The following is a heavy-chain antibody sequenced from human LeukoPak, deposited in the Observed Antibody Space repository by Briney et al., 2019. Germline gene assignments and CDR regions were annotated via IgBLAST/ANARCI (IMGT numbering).Heavy chain of an antibody. CDR3: ARGNGYSGGWYWFDS. CDR2: IYISGST. V-gene: IGHV4-4*07. Sequence: PSETLSLTCTASGDSISSYYWNWIRQPAGKGLEWIGRIYISGSTNYSPSLKSRVTMSMDTSKNQFSLNLSSVSAADTAVYYCARGNGYSGGWYWFDSWGQGTLVTVSS. J-gene: IGHJ5*01. D-gene: IGHD6-19*01. CDR1: GDSISSYY.